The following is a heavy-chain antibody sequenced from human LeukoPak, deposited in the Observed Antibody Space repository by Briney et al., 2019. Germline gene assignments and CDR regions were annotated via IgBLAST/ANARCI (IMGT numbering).Heavy chain of an antibody. CDR2: ISSSSSYI. Sequence: GGSLRLSCAASGFTFSSYSMNWVRQAPGKGLEWVSSISSSSSYIYYADSVKGRFTISRDNAKNSLYLQMNSLRAEDTAVHYCARGLPYSSSPNWFDPWGQGTLVTVSS. J-gene: IGHJ5*02. CDR3: ARGLPYSSSPNWFDP. CDR1: GFTFSSYS. D-gene: IGHD6-13*01. V-gene: IGHV3-21*01.